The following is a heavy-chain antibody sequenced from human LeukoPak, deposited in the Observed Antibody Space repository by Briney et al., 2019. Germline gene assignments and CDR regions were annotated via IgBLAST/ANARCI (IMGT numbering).Heavy chain of an antibody. J-gene: IGHJ4*02. CDR2: IYPGDSDT. CDR1: GYGFTSYW. Sequence: GESLKISCKGSGYGFTSYWIGWVRQMPGKGLEWMGIIYPGDSDTRYSPSFQGQVTISADKSISTAYLQWSSLKASDTAMYYCARGDSYGPTGPYYFDYWGQGTLVTVSS. CDR3: ARGDSYGPTGPYYFDY. V-gene: IGHV5-51*01. D-gene: IGHD5-18*01.